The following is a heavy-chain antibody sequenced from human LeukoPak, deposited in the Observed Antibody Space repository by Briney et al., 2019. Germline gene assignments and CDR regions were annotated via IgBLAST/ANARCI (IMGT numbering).Heavy chain of an antibody. CDR3: ARGGSGSYYYYYYYMDV. D-gene: IGHD3-10*01. V-gene: IGHV3-30*04. Sequence: GGSLRLSCAASGFNFSSYAMEWVRQAPGKGPEWLTFIHYDGSNKYYADSVKDRFTISRDNSKNTLYLQMNSLRPEDAAVYYCARGGSGSYYYYYYYMDVWGKGTTVTVSS. CDR2: IHYDGSNK. J-gene: IGHJ6*03. CDR1: GFNFSSYA.